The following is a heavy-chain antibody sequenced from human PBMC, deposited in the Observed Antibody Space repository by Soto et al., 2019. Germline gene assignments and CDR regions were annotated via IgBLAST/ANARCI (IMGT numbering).Heavy chain of an antibody. J-gene: IGHJ6*02. D-gene: IGHD1-26*01. V-gene: IGHV1-46*02. Sequence: QVHLVQSGAEVKKPGASMKVSCKASGYSFNSFYVHWVRQAPGQGLEWLGLINPGGGRTTYAQKFQGIVTVTRDTSTSTVYMELSSLRSEDTAVYYCARDMHPTTPYYYYYGIDVWGQGTTVTVSS. CDR2: INPGGGRT. CDR1: GYSFNSFY. CDR3: ARDMHPTTPYYYYYGIDV.